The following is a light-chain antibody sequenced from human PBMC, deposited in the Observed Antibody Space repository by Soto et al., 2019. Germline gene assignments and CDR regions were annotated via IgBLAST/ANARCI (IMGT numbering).Light chain of an antibody. J-gene: IGKJ5*01. V-gene: IGKV1-17*01. CDR2: AAY. CDR3: QQLKNYPIT. Sequence: DIQMTQSPPSLSASVGDRVTITCRASQDVSNDLGWFQQKPGKAPKRLIYAAYSLQSGVPSRFSGSGSGTDFTLTIRSLQPEDFATYYCQQLKNYPITFGQGTRLEIK. CDR1: QDVSND.